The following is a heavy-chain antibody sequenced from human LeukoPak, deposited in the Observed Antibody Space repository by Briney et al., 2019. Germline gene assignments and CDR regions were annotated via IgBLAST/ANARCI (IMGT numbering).Heavy chain of an antibody. Sequence: GGSLRLSCAASGFTFSSYAMSWVRQAPGKGLEWVSAISGSGGSTYYADSAKGRFTISRDNSKNTLYLQMNSLRAEDTAVYYCAKEPNRGYSGYDWGGNWFDPWGQGTLVTVSS. D-gene: IGHD5-12*01. CDR3: AKEPNRGYSGYDWGGNWFDP. CDR1: GFTFSSYA. V-gene: IGHV3-23*01. CDR2: ISGSGGST. J-gene: IGHJ5*02.